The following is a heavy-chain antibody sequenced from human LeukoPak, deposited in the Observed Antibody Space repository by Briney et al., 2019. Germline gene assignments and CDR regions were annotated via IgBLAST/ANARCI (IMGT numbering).Heavy chain of an antibody. CDR3: ARDYSSSWSPSGDY. CDR1: GGTFSSYA. Sequence: SVTVSCKASGGTFSSYAISWVRQAPGQGLEWMGRIIPILGIANYGQKFQGRVTITADKSTSTAYMELSSLRSEDTAVYYCARDYSSSWSPSGDYWGQGTLVTVSS. V-gene: IGHV1-69*04. CDR2: IIPILGIA. D-gene: IGHD6-13*01. J-gene: IGHJ4*02.